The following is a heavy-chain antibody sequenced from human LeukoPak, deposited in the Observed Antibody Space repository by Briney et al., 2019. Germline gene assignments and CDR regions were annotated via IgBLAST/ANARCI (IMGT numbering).Heavy chain of an antibody. J-gene: IGHJ4*02. CDR1: GFTFSSYA. V-gene: IGHV3-30-3*01. CDR3: ARDPEALAYFDC. CDR2: ISYDGSNK. D-gene: IGHD1-14*01. Sequence: GGSLRLSCAASGFTFSSYAMHWVRQAPGKGLEWVAVISYDGSNKYYADSVKGRFTISRDNSKNTLYLQMNSLRAEDTAVYYCARDPEALAYFDCWGQGTLVTVSS.